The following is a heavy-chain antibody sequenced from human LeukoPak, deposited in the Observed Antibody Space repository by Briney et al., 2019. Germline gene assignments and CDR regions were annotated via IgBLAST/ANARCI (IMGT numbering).Heavy chain of an antibody. CDR1: GYTFTSYG. CDR3: ARRGRIVGATTSFDY. V-gene: IGHV1-18*01. J-gene: IGHJ4*02. D-gene: IGHD1-26*01. CDR2: ISAYNGNT. Sequence: ASVKVSCKASGYTFTSYGISWVRQAPGQGLEWMGWISAYNGNTNYAQKLQGRVTMTTDTSTSTAYMELRSLRSDDTAVYYCARRGRIVGATTSFDYWGQGTLVTASS.